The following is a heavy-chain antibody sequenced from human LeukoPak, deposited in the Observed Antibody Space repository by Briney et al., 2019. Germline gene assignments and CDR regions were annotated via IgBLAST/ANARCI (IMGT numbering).Heavy chain of an antibody. Sequence: ASXXVXCKASGYTFTSYGISWVRQAPGQGLEWMGWISAYNGNTNYAQKLQGRVTMTTDTSTSTAYMELRSLRSDDTAVYYCARDMTTVTNPPGYWGQGTLVTVSS. CDR3: ARDMTTVTNPPGY. J-gene: IGHJ4*02. D-gene: IGHD4-17*01. CDR1: GYTFTSYG. CDR2: ISAYNGNT. V-gene: IGHV1-18*01.